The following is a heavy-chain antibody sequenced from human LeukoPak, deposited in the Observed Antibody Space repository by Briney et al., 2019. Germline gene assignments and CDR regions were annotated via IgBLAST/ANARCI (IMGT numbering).Heavy chain of an antibody. CDR1: GGSFSGYY. D-gene: IGHD3-22*01. CDR2: IYTSGST. CDR3: ARQLGYYYDSSGYFDY. J-gene: IGHJ4*02. Sequence: SETLSLTCAVYGGSFSGYYWSWIRQPPGKGLEWIGYIYTSGSTNYNPSLKSRVTISVDTSKNQFSLKLSSVTAADTAVYYCARQLGYYYDSSGYFDYWGQGTLVTVSS. V-gene: IGHV4-4*09.